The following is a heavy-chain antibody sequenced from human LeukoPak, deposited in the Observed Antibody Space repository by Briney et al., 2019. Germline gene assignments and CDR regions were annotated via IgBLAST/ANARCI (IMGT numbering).Heavy chain of an antibody. V-gene: IGHV1-69*05. D-gene: IGHD3-9*01. Sequence: SVKVSCKASGGTFSSYAISWVRQAPGQGLEWMGGIIPIFGTANYAQKFQGRVTITTDESTSTAYMELSSLRSEDTAVYYCAIEGARYYDILTGYLDYLGQGTLVTVSS. J-gene: IGHJ4*02. CDR2: IIPIFGTA. CDR1: GGTFSSYA. CDR3: AIEGARYYDILTGYLDY.